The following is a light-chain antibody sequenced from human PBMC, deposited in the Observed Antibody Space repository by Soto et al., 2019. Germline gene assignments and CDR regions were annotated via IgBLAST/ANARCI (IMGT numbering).Light chain of an antibody. J-gene: IGLJ1*01. CDR3: STYGGSYIYV. CDR1: SSDVGTYNF. V-gene: IGLV2-11*01. Sequence: QSAVTQLRSVFGSPGQSVTVSCTGNSSDVGTYNFVSWYQQHPGKAPKVMIYHVNKRPSGVPDRFSGSKSDNTASLTISWLHAEDEADYYFSTYGGSYIYVFGPRPKV. CDR2: HVN.